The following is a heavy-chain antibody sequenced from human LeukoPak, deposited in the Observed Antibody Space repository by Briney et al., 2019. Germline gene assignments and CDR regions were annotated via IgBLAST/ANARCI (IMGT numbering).Heavy chain of an antibody. D-gene: IGHD3/OR15-3a*01. J-gene: IGHJ4*02. CDR1: GGSISNYF. CDR3: ARRAGTGGSDYFDY. Sequence: PSETLSLTCTVSGGSISNYFWSWIRQPPGEGLEWIGYVYYSGSTNYNPSLKSRVTISVETSKNQFSLNLSSVTAADTAVYYCARRAGTGGSDYFDYWGQGTLVTVSS. CDR2: VYYSGST. V-gene: IGHV4-59*08.